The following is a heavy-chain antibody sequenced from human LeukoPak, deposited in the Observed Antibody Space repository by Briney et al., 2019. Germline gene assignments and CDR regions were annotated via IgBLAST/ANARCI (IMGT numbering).Heavy chain of an antibody. D-gene: IGHD6-19*01. J-gene: IGHJ4*02. Sequence: PGGSLRLSCAASGFTFSSYAMSWVRQAPGKGLDWVSAISGGGVSAYYADSVKGRFTISRDNSKNTLYLQMNSLRAEDTAVYYCAKDYSSGWYIDYWGQGTLVTVSS. CDR1: GFTFSSYA. CDR2: ISGGGVSA. V-gene: IGHV3-23*01. CDR3: AKDYSSGWYIDY.